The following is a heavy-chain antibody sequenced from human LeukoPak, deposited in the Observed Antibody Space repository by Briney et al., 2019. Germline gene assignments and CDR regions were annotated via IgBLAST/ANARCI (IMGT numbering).Heavy chain of an antibody. D-gene: IGHD3-3*01. CDR3: ARDTHSRTYYDFWSGYPYYYYMDV. J-gene: IGHJ6*03. CDR2: ISYDGSNK. CDR1: GFTFSSYA. V-gene: IGHV3-30*04. Sequence: PGGSLRLSCAASGFTFSSYAMHWVRQAPGKGLEWVAVISYDGSNKYYADSVKGRFTISRDNSKNTLYLQMNSLRAEDTAVYYCARDTHSRTYYDFWSGYPYYYYMDVWGKGTTVTVSS.